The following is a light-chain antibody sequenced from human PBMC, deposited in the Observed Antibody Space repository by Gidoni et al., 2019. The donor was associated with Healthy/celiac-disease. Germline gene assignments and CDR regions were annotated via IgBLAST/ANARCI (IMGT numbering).Light chain of an antibody. J-gene: IGKJ5*01. CDR1: QSVSSY. CDR3: QQRSNWPP. V-gene: IGKV3-11*01. Sequence: ESVLTQSPATLSLSPGERATLSCRASQSVSSYLAWYQQKPGQAPRLLIYDASNRAPGIPARFSGSGSWTDFTLTISSLEPEDFAVYYCQQRSNWPPFGQGTRLEIK. CDR2: DAS.